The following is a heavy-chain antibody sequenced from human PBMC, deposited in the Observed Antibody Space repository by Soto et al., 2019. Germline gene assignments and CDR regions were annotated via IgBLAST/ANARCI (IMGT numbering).Heavy chain of an antibody. CDR1: GYTFTSYG. CDR2: ISTYNGNT. V-gene: IGHV1-18*01. CDR3: ARDLGQIAAAGTDY. Sequence: ASVKVSCKASGYTFTSYGISWVRQAPGQGLEWMGWISTYNGNTNYAQKLQGRVTMTTDTSTSTAYMELRSLRSDDTAVYYCARDLGQIAAAGTDYWGQGTLVTVSS. D-gene: IGHD6-13*01. J-gene: IGHJ4*02.